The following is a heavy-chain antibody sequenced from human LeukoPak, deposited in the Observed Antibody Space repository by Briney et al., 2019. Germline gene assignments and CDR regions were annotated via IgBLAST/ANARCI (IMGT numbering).Heavy chain of an antibody. CDR2: IYHSGST. Sequence: KPSETLSLTCTVSGYSISSGYYWGWIRQPPGKGLEWIGSIYHSGSTYYNPSLKSRVTISVDTSKNQFSLKLSSVTAADTAVYYCARVLYYYDSSGYYYYWGQGTLVTVSS. V-gene: IGHV4-38-2*02. CDR3: ARVLYYYDSSGYYYY. CDR1: GYSISSGYY. J-gene: IGHJ4*02. D-gene: IGHD3-22*01.